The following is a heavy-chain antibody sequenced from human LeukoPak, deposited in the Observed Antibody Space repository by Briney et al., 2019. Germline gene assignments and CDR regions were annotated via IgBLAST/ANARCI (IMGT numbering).Heavy chain of an antibody. D-gene: IGHD6-13*01. V-gene: IGHV4-38-2*01. Sequence: PSETLSLTCAVSGYSISSGYYWGWIRQPPGKGLEWIGSIYHSGSTYYNPSLKSRVTISVDTSKNQFSLKLSSVTAADTAVYYCARRLPGIAAADPSGYFDYWGQGTLVTVSS. CDR2: IYHSGST. CDR1: GYSISSGYY. J-gene: IGHJ4*02. CDR3: ARRLPGIAAADPSGYFDY.